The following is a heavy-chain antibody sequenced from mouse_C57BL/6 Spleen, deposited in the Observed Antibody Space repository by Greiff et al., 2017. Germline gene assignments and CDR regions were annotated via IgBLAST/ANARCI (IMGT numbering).Heavy chain of an antibody. Sequence: QVQLQQSGAELVKPGASVTISCKASGYAFSSYWMNWVKHRPGKGLEWIGQIYPGDGDTNYNGKFKGKATLTADKSSSTAYMQLSSLTSEDSAVYFCARDHYGSSYVDAMDYWGQGTSVTVSS. CDR1: GYAFSSYW. CDR2: IYPGDGDT. V-gene: IGHV1-80*01. J-gene: IGHJ4*01. CDR3: ARDHYGSSYVDAMDY. D-gene: IGHD1-1*01.